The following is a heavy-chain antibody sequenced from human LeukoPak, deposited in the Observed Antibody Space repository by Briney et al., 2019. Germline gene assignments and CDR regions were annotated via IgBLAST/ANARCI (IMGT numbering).Heavy chain of an antibody. CDR2: ISGSGGST. D-gene: IGHD3-10*01. V-gene: IGHV3-23*01. J-gene: IGHJ4*02. Sequence: HPGGSLRLSCAASGFTFSSYAMSWVRQAPGKGLEWVSAISGSGGSTYYADSVKGRFTISRDNSKNTLYLQMNSLRAEDTAVYYWAKLVLPWFGEAPAFDYGGQETRATVPP. CDR3: AKLVLPWFGEAPAFDY. CDR1: GFTFSSYA.